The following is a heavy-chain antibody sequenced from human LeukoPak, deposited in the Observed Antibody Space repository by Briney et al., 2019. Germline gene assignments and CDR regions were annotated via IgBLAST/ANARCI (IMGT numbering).Heavy chain of an antibody. D-gene: IGHD6-19*01. CDR2: IWYDGSNK. Sequence: GGSLRLSCAASGFTFSSYGMHWVRQAPGKGLEWVAVIWYDGSNKYYADSVKGRFTISRDNSKNTLYLQMNSLRAEDTAVYYCAKDWRGAVAGYWGQGTLVTVSS. CDR1: GFTFSSYG. CDR3: AKDWRGAVAGY. V-gene: IGHV3-33*06. J-gene: IGHJ4*02.